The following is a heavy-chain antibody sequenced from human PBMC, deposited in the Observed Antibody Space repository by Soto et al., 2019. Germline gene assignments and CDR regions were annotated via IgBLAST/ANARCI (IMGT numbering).Heavy chain of an antibody. CDR2: IKQDGSEK. J-gene: IGHJ6*02. V-gene: IGHV3-7*01. CDR1: EFTFSNYW. Sequence: GSLRLSCVASEFTFSNYWMSWVRQAPGKGLEWVANIKQDGSEKYYVDSVKGRFTISRDNAENSLYLQMNSLRAEDTALYYCARVYPGTGWPFHYYGMDVWGQGTTVTVSS. D-gene: IGHD6-25*01. CDR3: ARVYPGTGWPFHYYGMDV.